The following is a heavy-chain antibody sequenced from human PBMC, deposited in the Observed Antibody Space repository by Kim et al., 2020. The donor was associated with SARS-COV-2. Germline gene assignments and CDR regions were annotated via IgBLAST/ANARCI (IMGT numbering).Heavy chain of an antibody. D-gene: IGHD5-18*01. J-gene: IGHJ4*02. Sequence: NKYYAETVKDRFTNPKDNTKNTQYMQMNSLRAEDTAVYYCAREWLRKFDYWGQGTLVTVSS. CDR3: AREWLRKFDY. V-gene: IGHV3-30*01. CDR2: NK.